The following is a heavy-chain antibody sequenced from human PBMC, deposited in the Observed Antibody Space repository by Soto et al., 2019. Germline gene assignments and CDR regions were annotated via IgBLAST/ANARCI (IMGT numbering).Heavy chain of an antibody. CDR3: AREDQIVGSLDY. J-gene: IGHJ4*02. CDR1: GASITSHY. D-gene: IGHD2-21*01. Sequence: PSETLSLTCTVSGASITSHYWSWIRQPPGKGLEWIGHIYYRGTTNYNPSLKSRVTISADTSKNQFSLKLNSVTAADTAVFYCAREDQIVGSLDYWGQGMLVTVSS. CDR2: IYYRGTT. V-gene: IGHV4-59*11.